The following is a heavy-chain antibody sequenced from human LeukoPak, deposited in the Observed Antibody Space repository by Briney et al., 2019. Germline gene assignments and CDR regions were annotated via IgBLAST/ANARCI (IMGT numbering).Heavy chain of an antibody. CDR2: ISGSGGST. CDR1: GLTFSSYA. D-gene: IGHD6-25*01. J-gene: IGHJ6*03. V-gene: IGHV3-23*01. Sequence: GGSLRLSCAASGLTFSSYAMSWVRQAPGKGLEWVSAISGSGGSTYYADSVKGRFTISRDNSKNTLYLQMNSLRAEDTAVYYCANRIAARYYCYYMDVWGKGTTVTVSS. CDR3: ANRIAARYYCYYMDV.